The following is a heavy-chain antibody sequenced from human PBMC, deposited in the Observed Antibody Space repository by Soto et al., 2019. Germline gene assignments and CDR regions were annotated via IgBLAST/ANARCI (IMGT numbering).Heavy chain of an antibody. CDR3: ASGNDYAEGGY. CDR1: GFTFSSYS. Sequence: EVQLVESGGGLVQPGGSLRLSCAASGFTFSSYSMNWVRQAPGKGLEWVSYISSSSSTIYYADSVKGRFTISRDNAKNSLYLQMNSLREEDTAVYSCASGNDYAEGGYWGQGTLVTVSS. J-gene: IGHJ4*02. V-gene: IGHV3-48*02. CDR2: ISSSSSTI. D-gene: IGHD1-1*01.